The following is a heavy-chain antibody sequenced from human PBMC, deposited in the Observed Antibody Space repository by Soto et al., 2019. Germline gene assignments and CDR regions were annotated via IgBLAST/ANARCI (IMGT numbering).Heavy chain of an antibody. J-gene: IGHJ3*02. CDR3: ARTLRYSYGYGGFSSAFDI. V-gene: IGHV1-69*01. Sequence: QVQLVQSGAEVKKPGSSVKVSCKASGGTFSSYAISWVRQAPGQGLEWMGGIIPIFGTANYAQKFQGRVTITADESTSTAYMELSSLRSEDRAVYYCARTLRYSYGYGGFSSAFDIWGQGTMVTVSS. CDR1: GGTFSSYA. D-gene: IGHD5-18*01. CDR2: IIPIFGTA.